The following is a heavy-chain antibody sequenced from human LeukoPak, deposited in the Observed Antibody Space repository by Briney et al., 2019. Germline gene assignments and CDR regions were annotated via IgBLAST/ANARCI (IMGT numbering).Heavy chain of an antibody. V-gene: IGHV3-21*01. CDR2: ISSSSSYI. D-gene: IGHD6-13*01. CDR1: GFTFSSYS. Sequence: PGGSLRLSCAASGFTFSSYSMNWVRQAPGKGLEWVSSISSSSSYIYYADSVKGRFTISRDNSKNTLYLQMNSLRAEDTAVYYCAKDYRQQLSGYNWFDPWGQGTLVTVSS. J-gene: IGHJ5*02. CDR3: AKDYRQQLSGYNWFDP.